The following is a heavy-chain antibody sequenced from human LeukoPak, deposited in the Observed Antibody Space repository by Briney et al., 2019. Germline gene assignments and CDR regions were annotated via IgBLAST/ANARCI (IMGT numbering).Heavy chain of an antibody. CDR2: INPSSGST. CDR3: VSGLRFGELEDDY. D-gene: IGHD3-10*01. J-gene: IGHJ4*02. V-gene: IGHV1-46*01. CDR1: GYTFTSYH. Sequence: ASVKVSCKASGYTFTSYHMHWVRQAPGQGLEWMGIINPSSGSTSYAQKFQGRVSLTRDTSTSTVYMELSSLRSEDTAVYYCVSGLRFGELEDDYWGQGTLVTVSS.